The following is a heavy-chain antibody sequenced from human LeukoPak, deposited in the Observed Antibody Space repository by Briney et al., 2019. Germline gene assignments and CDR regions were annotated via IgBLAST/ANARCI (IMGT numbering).Heavy chain of an antibody. CDR3: AKDRIDLDY. V-gene: IGHV3-53*01. CDR2: MYSGGST. D-gene: IGHD1-14*01. CDR1: GFTVNSNY. Sequence: TGGSLRLSCAASGFTVNSNYMTWVRQAPGKGLEWVSGMYSGGSTYYADSVKGRFTISRDNSKNTLYLQMNGLRADDTAVYSCAKDRIDLDYWGQGTLVSVSS. J-gene: IGHJ4*02.